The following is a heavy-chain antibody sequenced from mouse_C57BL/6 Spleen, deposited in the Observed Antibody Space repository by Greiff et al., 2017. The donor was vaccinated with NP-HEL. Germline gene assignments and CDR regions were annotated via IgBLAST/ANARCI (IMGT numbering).Heavy chain of an antibody. CDR2: INPNYGTT. D-gene: IGHD2-5*01. V-gene: IGHV1-39*01. Sequence: VQLKESGPELVKPGASVKISCKASGYSFTDYNMNWVKQSNGKSLEWIGVINPNYGTTSYNQKFKGKATLTVDQSSSTAYMQLNSLTSEDSSVYYCARPYYSNYGKYAMDYWGQGTSVTVSS. CDR3: ARPYYSNYGKYAMDY. J-gene: IGHJ4*01. CDR1: GYSFTDYN.